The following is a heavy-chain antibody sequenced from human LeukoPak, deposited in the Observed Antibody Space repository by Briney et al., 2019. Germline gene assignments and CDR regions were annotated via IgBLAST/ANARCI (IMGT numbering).Heavy chain of an antibody. D-gene: IGHD5-24*01. V-gene: IGHV3-66*01. Sequence: GGSLRLSCAASGFTVSSNYMSWVRQAPGKGLEWGSLIYSGGSTYYADSVKGRFTISRDNSKNTLYLQMNSLRAEDTAVYYCASRDKGYYYGMDVWGQGTTVIVSS. CDR1: GFTVSSNY. CDR2: IYSGGST. J-gene: IGHJ6*02. CDR3: ASRDKGYYYGMDV.